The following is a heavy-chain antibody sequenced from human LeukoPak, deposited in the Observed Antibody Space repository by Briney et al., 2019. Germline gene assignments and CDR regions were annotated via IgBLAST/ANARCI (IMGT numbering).Heavy chain of an antibody. CDR1: GGSISSSNYY. CDR2: MHYIGSA. V-gene: IGHV4-39*01. Sequence: SETLSLTCTVSGGSISSSNYYWGWTRQPPGKGLEWMGSMHYIGSAYHNPSLKSRVTISVDTSKNQFSLKLSSVTAADTAVYYCARQSLIVVVPAAMDYWGQGTLVTVSS. CDR3: ARQSLIVVVPAAMDY. J-gene: IGHJ4*02. D-gene: IGHD2-2*01.